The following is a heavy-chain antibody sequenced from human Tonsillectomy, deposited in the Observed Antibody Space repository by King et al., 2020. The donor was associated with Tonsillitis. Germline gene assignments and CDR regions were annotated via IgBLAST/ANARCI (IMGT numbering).Heavy chain of an antibody. V-gene: IGHV3-23*04. J-gene: IGHJ4*02. Sequence: VQLVESGGGLVQPGGSLRLSCAASGFTFSSYAMSWVRQAPGKGLEWVSAISGSGVSTYYADSVGGRFTISRDNSKNTLYLQMNSLRAEDPAVYYCAKGFYGGYDTFDYWGQGTLVTVSS. CDR3: AKGFYGGYDTFDY. CDR2: ISGSGVST. CDR1: GFTFSSYA. D-gene: IGHD5-12*01.